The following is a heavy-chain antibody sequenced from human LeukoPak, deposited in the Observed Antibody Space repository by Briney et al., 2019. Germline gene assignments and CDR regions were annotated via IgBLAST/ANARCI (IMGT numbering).Heavy chain of an antibody. CDR3: ARVPAAAGRYYYYYGMDV. Sequence: GASVKVSCKASGYTFTSYGISWVRQAPGQGLEWMGWISAYNGNTNYAQKLQGRVTMTTDTSTSTAYMELRSLRSDDTAVYYCARVPAAAGRYYYYYGMDVWGRGTTVTVSS. D-gene: IGHD6-13*01. CDR2: ISAYNGNT. V-gene: IGHV1-18*01. CDR1: GYTFTSYG. J-gene: IGHJ6*02.